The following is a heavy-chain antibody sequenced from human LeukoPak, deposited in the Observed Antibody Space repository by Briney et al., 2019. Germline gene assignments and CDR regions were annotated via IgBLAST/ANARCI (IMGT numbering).Heavy chain of an antibody. J-gene: IGHJ4*02. D-gene: IGHD3-3*01. Sequence: GGSLRLSCAASGFSFSAHFMTWIRQAPGKGLEWISYISGAGATYYADSVKGRFTISRDNAQNSLWLQMSSLRVDDTAVFYCARDQYDTWSRRGNFDSWGQGTLVIVSS. CDR1: GFSFSAHF. V-gene: IGHV3-11*01. CDR3: ARDQYDTWSRRGNFDS. CDR2: ISGAGAT.